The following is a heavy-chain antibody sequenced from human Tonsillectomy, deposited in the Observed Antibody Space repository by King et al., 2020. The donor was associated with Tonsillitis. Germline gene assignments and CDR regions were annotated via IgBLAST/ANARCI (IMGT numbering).Heavy chain of an antibody. CDR2: IYYSGST. D-gene: IGHD2-2*01. Sequence: VQLQESGPGLVKPSQTLSLTCTVSGGSISSGGYYWSWIRQHPGKGLEWIGYIYYSGSTYYNPSLKSRVTISVDTSKNQLSLKLGSVTAADTAVYYCARGGYCSSTSCYFANGMDVWGQGTTVTVSS. CDR1: GGSISSGGYY. V-gene: IGHV4-31*03. CDR3: ARGGYCSSTSCYFANGMDV. J-gene: IGHJ6*02.